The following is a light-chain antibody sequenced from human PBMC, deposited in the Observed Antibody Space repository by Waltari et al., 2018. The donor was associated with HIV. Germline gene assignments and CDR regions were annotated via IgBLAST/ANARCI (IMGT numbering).Light chain of an antibody. CDR1: SSDVGVYNY. V-gene: IGLV2-8*01. CDR3: SSYAGNNNEA. CDR2: EVT. J-gene: IGLJ2*01. Sequence: QSALIQPPSASGSPGQSVTISCTGTSSDVGVYNYVSWYQQHPGKVPKLMIYEVTKRPSGVPDRFSGSKSGNTASLTVSGLQAEDEADYYCSSYAGNNNEAFGGGTKLTVV.